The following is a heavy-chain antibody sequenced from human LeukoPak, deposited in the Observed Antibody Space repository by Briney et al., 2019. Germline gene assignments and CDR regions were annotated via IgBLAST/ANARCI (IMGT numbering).Heavy chain of an antibody. Sequence: SETLSLTCTVSGGSISNYYWSWIRQPPGKGLEWIGYIYYSGSTNFNPSLKSRVTISVDTSENQFSLKLSSVTAADTAVYYCARHNPYSSSWYLGFDPWGQGTLVTVST. V-gene: IGHV4-59*08. J-gene: IGHJ5*02. CDR1: GGSISNYY. D-gene: IGHD6-13*01. CDR2: IYYSGST. CDR3: ARHNPYSSSWYLGFDP.